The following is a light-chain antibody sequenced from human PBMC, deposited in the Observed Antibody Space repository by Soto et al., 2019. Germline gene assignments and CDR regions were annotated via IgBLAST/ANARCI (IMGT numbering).Light chain of an antibody. CDR3: QQYNNWPPLT. CDR2: GAS. CDR1: QSVSSS. Sequence: EIVLTQSQATLSVSPGETATLSCRASQSVSSSLAWYQQTPGRAPRLLIYGASNRATDIPTRFSGSGSGTEFTLTISSLQSEDFAVYYCQQYNNWPPLTFGGGTKVEIK. J-gene: IGKJ4*01. V-gene: IGKV3-15*01.